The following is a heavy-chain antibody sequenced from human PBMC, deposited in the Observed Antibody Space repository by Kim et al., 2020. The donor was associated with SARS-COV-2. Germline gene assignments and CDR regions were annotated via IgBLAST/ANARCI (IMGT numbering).Heavy chain of an antibody. V-gene: IGHV5-51*01. CDR2: IYPGDSDT. J-gene: IGHJ5*02. Sequence: GESLKISCKCSGYTFTSYWIVWVRQMPGKGLEWMGIIYPGDSDTRYSPSFEGQVTVSVDKSISTAYLQWSSLKASDTAMYYCTRRAYGSGSSFNPGYGFDPWGQGTLVTVSS. CDR1: GYTFTSYW. CDR3: TRRAYGSGSSFNPGYGFDP. D-gene: IGHD3-10*01.